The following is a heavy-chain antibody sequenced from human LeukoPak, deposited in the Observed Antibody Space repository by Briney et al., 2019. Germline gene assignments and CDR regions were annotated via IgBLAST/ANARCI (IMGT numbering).Heavy chain of an antibody. CDR2: IYYSGDT. V-gene: IGHV4-59*01. Sequence: SETLSLTCTVSGGSISGYSWSWIRQSPGGGLEWIGYIYYSGDTAYNPSLRSRVTMSVDTSKNQLSLQLSSMTTADTAVYYCARGDIAAAGLGYWGQGTLVTVSS. CDR1: GGSISGYS. CDR3: ARGDIAAAGLGY. J-gene: IGHJ4*02. D-gene: IGHD6-13*01.